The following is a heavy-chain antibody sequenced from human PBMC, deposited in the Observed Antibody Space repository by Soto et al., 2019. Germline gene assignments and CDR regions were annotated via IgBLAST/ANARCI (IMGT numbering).Heavy chain of an antibody. D-gene: IGHD6-13*01. CDR1: GFTFSSYA. Sequence: GSLRLSCAASGFTFSSYAMSWVRQAPEKGLEWVSAISGSGGSTYYADSVKGRFTISRDNSKNTLYLQMNSLRAEDTAVYYCAIAGCSSSWPAPYYFDYWGQGTLVTVSS. J-gene: IGHJ4*02. V-gene: IGHV3-23*01. CDR2: ISGSGGST. CDR3: AIAGCSSSWPAPYYFDY.